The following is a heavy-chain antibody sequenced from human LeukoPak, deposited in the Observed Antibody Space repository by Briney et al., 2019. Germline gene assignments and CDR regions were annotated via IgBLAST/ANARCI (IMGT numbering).Heavy chain of an antibody. CDR2: IWNDGSNK. D-gene: IGHD4-23*01. CDR3: ARAVGPFDY. V-gene: IGHV3-33*01. Sequence: PGRSLRLSCAASGFTFSIYGMHWVRQAPGKGLEWVSVIWNDGSNKYYADSVKGRFTISRDNLRNTLYLQMNGLRVEDTAVYYCARAVGPFDYWGQGTLVTVSS. J-gene: IGHJ4*02. CDR1: GFTFSIYG.